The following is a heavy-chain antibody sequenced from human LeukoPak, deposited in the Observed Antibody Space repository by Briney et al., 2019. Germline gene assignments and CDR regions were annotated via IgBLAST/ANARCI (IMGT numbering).Heavy chain of an antibody. Sequence: GGSLRLSCAASGFYFRDHWMDWVRQAPGKGLEWVGHIKTDGSETYYLDSLKGRISISRDNTNNALYLQMNSLRVEDTAIYYCVRNDGWFHLAQWGQGTLVTVSS. J-gene: IGHJ4*02. D-gene: IGHD6-19*01. CDR1: GFYFRDHW. V-gene: IGHV3-7*03. CDR2: IKTDGSET. CDR3: VRNDGWFHLAQ.